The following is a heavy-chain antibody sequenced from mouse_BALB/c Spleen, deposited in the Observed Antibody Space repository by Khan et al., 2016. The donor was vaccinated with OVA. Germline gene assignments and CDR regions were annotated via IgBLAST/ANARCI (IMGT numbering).Heavy chain of an antibody. CDR3: TRPYRYDGRAWFAY. D-gene: IGHD2-14*01. CDR2: INPDSSTI. Sequence: EVKLLESGGGLVQPGGSLKLSCAASGFDFSRYWMSWVRQAPGKGLEWIGEINPDSSTINYTPSLKDKFIISRDNAKNTLYLQMSKVRSEDTALYYCTRPYRYDGRAWFAYWGQGTLVTVSA. CDR1: GFDFSRYW. J-gene: IGHJ3*01. V-gene: IGHV4-1*02.